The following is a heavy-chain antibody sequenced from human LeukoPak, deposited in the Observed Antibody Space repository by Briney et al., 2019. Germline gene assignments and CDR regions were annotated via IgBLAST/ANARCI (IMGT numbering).Heavy chain of an antibody. Sequence: PSETLSLTCTVSGGSISSGGYYWSWIRQHPGKGLEWIGYIYYSGSTYYNPSLKSRVTISVDTSKNQFSLKLSSVTAADTAVYYCARTLPPFFGGGDAFDIWGQGTMVTVSS. CDR2: IYYSGST. V-gene: IGHV4-31*03. J-gene: IGHJ3*02. D-gene: IGHD3-3*01. CDR3: ARTLPPFFGGGDAFDI. CDR1: GGSISSGGYY.